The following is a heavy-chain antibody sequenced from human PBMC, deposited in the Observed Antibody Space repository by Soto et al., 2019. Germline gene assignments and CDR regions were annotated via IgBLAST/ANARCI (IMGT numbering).Heavy chain of an antibody. D-gene: IGHD3-3*02. CDR3: ARTGLERLALIAY. Sequence: PSETLSLSCAVSGGSISRYYRKGIGQPPGNGLDLIGYIYYSGSTNYNASLQSRVTIPVDTSKNQFSLKLSSVTAADTDMYHCARTGLERLALIAYRGQRTSVPGAS. CDR2: IYYSGST. CDR1: GGSISRYY. J-gene: IGHJ4*02. V-gene: IGHV4-59*01.